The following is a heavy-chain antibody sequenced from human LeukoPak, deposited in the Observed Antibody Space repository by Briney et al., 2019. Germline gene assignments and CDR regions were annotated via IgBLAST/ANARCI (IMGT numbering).Heavy chain of an antibody. J-gene: IGHJ4*02. CDR3: ARGPSGYHNT. D-gene: IGHD5-12*01. V-gene: IGHV3-30*02. Sequence: GGSLRLSCVASGFSFSDCGMHWLRQAPGKGLEWVTFIRYDGSKKYYVDSVTGRFTISRDNSKNTLYLQMNSLRAEDTAVYYCARGPSGYHNTGGQGTLVTVSS. CDR2: IRYDGSKK. CDR1: GFSFSDCG.